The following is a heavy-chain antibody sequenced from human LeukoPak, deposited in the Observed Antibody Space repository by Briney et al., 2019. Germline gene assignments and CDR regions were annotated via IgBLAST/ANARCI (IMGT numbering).Heavy chain of an antibody. V-gene: IGHV3-48*04. CDR2: ISDSGNIT. J-gene: IGHJ2*01. CDR3: ARDEGSVVLPVTLGLYWYFDL. D-gene: IGHD2-2*01. Sequence: GGSLRLSCVASRFSFNNYNMNWVRQAPGKGLEWVSYISDSGNITYYADSVKGRFTVSRDNAKNSLYLHMNSLRGDDTAVYYCARDEGSVVLPVTLGLYWYFDLWGRGTLVTVSS. CDR1: RFSFNNYN.